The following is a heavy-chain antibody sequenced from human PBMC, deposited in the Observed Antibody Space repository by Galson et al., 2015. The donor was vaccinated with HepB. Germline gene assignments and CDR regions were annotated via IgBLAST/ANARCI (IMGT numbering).Heavy chain of an antibody. CDR1: GYRFSAYY. CDR2: IIPNSGGT. J-gene: IGHJ6*02. D-gene: IGHD2-21*01. Sequence: SVKVSCKASGYRFSAYYIYWVRQAPGQGLGWMGWIIPNSGGTKYAQKFQGRVTMTRDTSSSTAYMQLSGLTSDDTAVYYCARDHVVAGPDYNYFGMDVWGQGTAVIVS. V-gene: IGHV1-2*02. CDR3: ARDHVVAGPDYNYFGMDV.